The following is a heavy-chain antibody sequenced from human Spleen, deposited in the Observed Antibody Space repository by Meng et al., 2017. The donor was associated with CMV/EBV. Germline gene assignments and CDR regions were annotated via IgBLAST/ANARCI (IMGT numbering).Heavy chain of an antibody. CDR3: ARKVGASTYWFDP. D-gene: IGHD1-26*01. Sequence: QVQLVQSGAELKKPGASVKGSCKDSGYTFISDDMHWVRQAPGQRLEWMGWINAGNGNTKYSQKYQGRVTITSDTTASTAYMELSRLRSEDTAVYYCARKVGASTYWFDPWGQGTLVTVSS. V-gene: IGHV1-3*01. J-gene: IGHJ5*02. CDR1: GYTFISDD. CDR2: INAGNGNT.